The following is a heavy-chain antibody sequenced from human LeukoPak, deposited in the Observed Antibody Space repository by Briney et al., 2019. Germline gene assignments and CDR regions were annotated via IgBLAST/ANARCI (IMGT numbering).Heavy chain of an antibody. Sequence: GGSLRLSCAASGVTFSSYWMTWVRQAPGKGLEWVANIKEDGSEKYYVNSVKGRFTISRDNVKNSLYLQMNSLRAEDMAVYYCARYRAWNCFDYWGQGTLVTVSS. CDR2: IKEDGSEK. D-gene: IGHD1-26*01. CDR1: GVTFSSYW. CDR3: ARYRAWNCFDY. V-gene: IGHV3-7*01. J-gene: IGHJ4*02.